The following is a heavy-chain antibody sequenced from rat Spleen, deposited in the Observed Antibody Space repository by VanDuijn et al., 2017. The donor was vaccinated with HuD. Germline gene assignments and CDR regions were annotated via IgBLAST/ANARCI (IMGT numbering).Heavy chain of an antibody. Sequence: EVQLVESGGGLVQPGRSLKLSCVASGFTFNNYWMSWIRQAPGKGLEWVASITNTGGSIYYPDSVKGRFTISRDNAQNTLYLQMNSLRSEDTATYYCTRGGPYYYSGDGFDYWGQGVMVTVSS. CDR2: ITNTGGSI. CDR1: GFTFNNYW. J-gene: IGHJ2*01. CDR3: TRGGPYYYSGDGFDY. D-gene: IGHD1-1*01. V-gene: IGHV5-31*01.